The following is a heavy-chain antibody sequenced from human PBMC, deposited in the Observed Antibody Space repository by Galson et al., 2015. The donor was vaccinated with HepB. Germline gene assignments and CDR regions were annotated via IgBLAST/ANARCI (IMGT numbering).Heavy chain of an antibody. D-gene: IGHD5-18*01. Sequence: ETLSLTCAVYGGSFSGYYWSWIRQPPGKGLEWIGEINHSGSTNYNPSLKSRVTISVDTSENQFSLELSSVTAADTAVYYCARTRRIQLWSYYYYYYMDVWGKGTTVTVSS. CDR3: ARTRRIQLWSYYYYYYMDV. V-gene: IGHV4-34*01. CDR2: INHSGST. J-gene: IGHJ6*03. CDR1: GGSFSGYY.